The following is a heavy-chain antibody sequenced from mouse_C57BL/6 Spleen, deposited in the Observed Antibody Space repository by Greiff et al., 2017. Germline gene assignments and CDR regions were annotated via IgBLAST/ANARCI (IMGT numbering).Heavy chain of an antibody. CDR2: IHPNSGST. J-gene: IGHJ2*01. CDR3: ASGLGRVDY. V-gene: IGHV1-64*01. CDR1: GYTFTSYW. D-gene: IGHD4-1*01. Sequence: VQLQQPGAELVKPGASVKLSCKASGYTFTSYWMHWVKQRPGQGLEWIGMIHPNSGSTNYNEKFKSKATLTVDKSSSTAYMQRSSLTSEDSAVYYCASGLGRVDYWGQGTTLTVSS.